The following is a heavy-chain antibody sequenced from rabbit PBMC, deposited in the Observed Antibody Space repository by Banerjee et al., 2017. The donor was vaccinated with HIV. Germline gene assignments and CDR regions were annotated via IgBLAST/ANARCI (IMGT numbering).Heavy chain of an antibody. Sequence: QEQLEESGGDLVKPGASLTLTCKASGFDFSSNAMCWVRQAPGKGLELSACIDNGDGSIYYASWVNGRFSISRSTSLNTVTLQMTSLTAADTATYFCAGGGLGSTGYTYAFDPWGQGTLVTVS. J-gene: IGHJ2*01. D-gene: IGHD1-1*01. CDR3: AGGGLGSTGYTYAFDP. CDR1: GFDFSSNA. CDR2: IDNGDGSI. V-gene: IGHV1S47*01.